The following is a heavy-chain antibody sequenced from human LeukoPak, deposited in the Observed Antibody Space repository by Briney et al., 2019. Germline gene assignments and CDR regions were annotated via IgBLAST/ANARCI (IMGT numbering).Heavy chain of an antibody. D-gene: IGHD6-13*01. Sequence: SETLSLTCTVSGGSISSYYWSWIRRPAGKGLEWIGRIYTSGSTNYNPSLKSRVTMSVDTSKNQFSLKLSSVTAADTAVYYCARDQTGYSSSWYFPHSYYYYYMDVWGKGTTVTVSS. CDR1: GGSISSYY. J-gene: IGHJ6*03. V-gene: IGHV4-4*07. CDR3: ARDQTGYSSSWYFPHSYYYYYMDV. CDR2: IYTSGST.